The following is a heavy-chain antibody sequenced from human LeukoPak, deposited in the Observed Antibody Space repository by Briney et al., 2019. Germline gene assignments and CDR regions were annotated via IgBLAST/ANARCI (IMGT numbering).Heavy chain of an antibody. CDR1: GFSLSSSGVG. Sequence: GSGPTLVKPTQTLTLTCTFSGFSLSSSGVGVGWIRQPPGKALEGHALIYWYDDKRYSPSLKSRLTITKDTSKNQVVLTMTNMDPVDTATYYCAHSFHYDYVWGSYRFLNWFDPWGLGTLVTVSS. CDR2: IYWYDDK. V-gene: IGHV2-5*01. J-gene: IGHJ5*02. D-gene: IGHD3-16*02. CDR3: AHSFHYDYVWGSYRFLNWFDP.